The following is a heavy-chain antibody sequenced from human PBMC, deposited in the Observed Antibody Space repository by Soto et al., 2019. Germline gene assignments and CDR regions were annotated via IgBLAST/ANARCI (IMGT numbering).Heavy chain of an antibody. CDR2: FYHTGSS. Sequence: PSETLSLTCSVSGDSVNSGDAYWSWIRQPPGKGLEWLGYFYHTGSSGYNPSLTGRVTISLDPPKNKFSLRLTSVTTADTAVYFCARWDSLLTIYDSWGQGTQVTVSS. V-gene: IGHV4-61*08. CDR1: GDSVNSGDAY. J-gene: IGHJ4*02. CDR3: ARWDSLLTIYDS. D-gene: IGHD1-26*01.